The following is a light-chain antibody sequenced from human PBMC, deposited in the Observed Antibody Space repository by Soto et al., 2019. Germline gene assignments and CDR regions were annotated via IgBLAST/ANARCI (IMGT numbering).Light chain of an antibody. CDR2: DAS. CDR3: QQYSGYAT. Sequence: DIQMTQSPSTLSASVGDRVTVTCRASQSVSSWLAWYQQKPGKAPKLLIYDASSLERGVPSRFRGSGSGTQFTLTITSLQPDDFATYYCQQYSGYATFGQGTKVYIK. V-gene: IGKV1-5*01. J-gene: IGKJ1*01. CDR1: QSVSSW.